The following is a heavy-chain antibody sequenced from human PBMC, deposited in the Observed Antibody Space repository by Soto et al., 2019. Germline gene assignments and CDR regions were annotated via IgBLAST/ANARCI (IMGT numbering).Heavy chain of an antibody. D-gene: IGHD6-6*01. V-gene: IGHV4-4*02. J-gene: IGHJ4*02. CDR1: GGSISSSNW. CDR3: ACGSSSGGITYCFDY. Sequence: QVQLQESGPGLVKPSGTLSLTCAVSGGSISSSNWWSWVRQPPGTGLEWIGEIYHSGSTNYNPSLKRRVTLSVDKAKIQVALRLSSVTAADTAVYYCACGSSSGGITYCFDYWGQGTLVTVSS. CDR2: IYHSGST.